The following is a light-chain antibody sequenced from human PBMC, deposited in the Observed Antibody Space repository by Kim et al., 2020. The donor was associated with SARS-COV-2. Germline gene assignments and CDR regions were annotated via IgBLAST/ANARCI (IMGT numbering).Light chain of an antibody. CDR2: DAS. J-gene: IGKJ1*01. Sequence: SVGDSVTITCRATQSISTWLSWYQQKPGKAPELLIYDASSLEAGVPSRFSGSGSGTDFTLTISSLQPDDFATYYCQQYKSYSPWAFGQGTKVDIK. CDR1: QSISTW. CDR3: QQYKSYSPWA. V-gene: IGKV1-5*01.